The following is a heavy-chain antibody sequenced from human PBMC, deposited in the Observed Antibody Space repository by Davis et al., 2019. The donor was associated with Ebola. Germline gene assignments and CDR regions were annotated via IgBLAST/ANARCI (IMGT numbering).Heavy chain of an antibody. D-gene: IGHD6-19*01. CDR2: ISSTSRTI. CDR1: GFSASLYS. Sequence: GESLKISCAFSGFSASLYSMNWVRQAPGKGLEWVSYISSTSRTIYYADSVKGRFTISRDNARNSLFLQMFSLRADDTAVYYCARDDPSGGMDSWGQGTLVTVSS. V-gene: IGHV3-48*04. J-gene: IGHJ4*02. CDR3: ARDDPSGGMDS.